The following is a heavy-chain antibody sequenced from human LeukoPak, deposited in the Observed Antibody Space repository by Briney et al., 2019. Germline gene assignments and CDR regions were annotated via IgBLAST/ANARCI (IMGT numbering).Heavy chain of an antibody. CDR1: GGSMSSYY. CDR2: IYYSGST. J-gene: IGHJ4*02. D-gene: IGHD5-24*01. V-gene: IGHV4-59*08. CDR3: ARGARAGYNLGPFDY. Sequence: VKPSETLSLTCTVSGGSMSSYYWSWIRQPPGKGLEWIGYIYYSGSTKYNPSLKSRVTISVGTSKNQFSLKLSSVTAADTAVYYCARGARAGYNLGPFDYWGQGTLVTVSS.